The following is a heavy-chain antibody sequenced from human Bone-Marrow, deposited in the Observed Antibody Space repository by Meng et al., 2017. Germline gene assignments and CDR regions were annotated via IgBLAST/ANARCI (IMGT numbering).Heavy chain of an antibody. D-gene: IGHD2-21*02. CDR2: IIPIFGTA. CDR1: GGTFSSYA. V-gene: IGHV1-69*05. CDR3: ASYCGGDCYEGGY. J-gene: IGHJ4*02. Sequence: SLMVSCKASGGTFSSYAINWLLQAAGQGLVWMVGIIPIFGTANYAQKFQGRVMITTDESTSTAYMELSSLRSEDTAVYYCASYCGGDCYEGGYWGQGTLVTVSS.